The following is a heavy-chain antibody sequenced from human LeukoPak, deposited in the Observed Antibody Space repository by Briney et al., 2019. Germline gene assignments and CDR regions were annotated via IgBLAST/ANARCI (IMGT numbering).Heavy chain of an antibody. Sequence: SETLSLTCTVSGASISSHYWGWIRQPPGKGLEWIASIYYSGSTYYNPSLKSRVTISVDTSKNQFSLELSSVTAADTAVYYCARSRGSTTNKYYSDYWGQGTLVTVSS. CDR3: ARSRGSTTNKYYSDY. CDR1: GASISSHY. V-gene: IGHV4-39*01. J-gene: IGHJ4*02. CDR2: IYYSGST. D-gene: IGHD3-10*01.